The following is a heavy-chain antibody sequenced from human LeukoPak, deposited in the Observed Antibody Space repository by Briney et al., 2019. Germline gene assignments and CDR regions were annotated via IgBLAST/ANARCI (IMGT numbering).Heavy chain of an antibody. D-gene: IGHD2-2*01. V-gene: IGHV4-34*01. CDR1: SGSFSGYY. Sequence: PSETLSLTCAVYSGSFSGYYWSWIRQPPGKGLEWIGEINHSGSTNYNPSLKSRVTISVDTSKNQFSLKLSSVTAADTAVYYCARVDPADAFDIWGQGTMVTVSS. CDR2: INHSGST. CDR3: ARVDPADAFDI. J-gene: IGHJ3*02.